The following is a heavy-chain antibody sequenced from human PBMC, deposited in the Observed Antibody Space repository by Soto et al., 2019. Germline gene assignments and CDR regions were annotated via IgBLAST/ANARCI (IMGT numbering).Heavy chain of an antibody. CDR3: ARMIAVNRVGAFDI. Sequence: SETLSLTCTVSGGSISSYYWSWIRQPPGKGLEWIGYIYYSGSTNYNPSLKSRVTISVDTSKNQFSLKLSSVTAADTAVYYCARMIAVNRVGAFDIWGQGTMVTVSS. J-gene: IGHJ3*02. CDR1: GGSISSYY. V-gene: IGHV4-59*01. D-gene: IGHD3-22*01. CDR2: IYYSGST.